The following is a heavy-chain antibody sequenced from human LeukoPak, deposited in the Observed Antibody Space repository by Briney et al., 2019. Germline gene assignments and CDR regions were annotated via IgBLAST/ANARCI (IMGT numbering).Heavy chain of an antibody. CDR2: INFDGTVT. V-gene: IGHV3-74*01. CDR3: VRGYCSGSTCPTLYYR. CDR1: GFTFSTYW. J-gene: IGHJ4*02. Sequence: PGGSLRLSCAASGFTFSTYWMHWVRQVPGKGLVWVSRINFDGTVTSYADSVKGRFTISRDNDKNTLYLQMNSLRVDDTAVYYCVRGYCSGSTCPTLYYRWGQGTLVTVSS. D-gene: IGHD2-15*01.